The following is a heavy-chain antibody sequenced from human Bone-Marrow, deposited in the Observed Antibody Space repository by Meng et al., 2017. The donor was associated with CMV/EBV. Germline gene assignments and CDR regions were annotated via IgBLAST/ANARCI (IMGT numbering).Heavy chain of an antibody. CDR1: VGFISNSIDC. CDR2: IYYSGCT. Sequence: SVGFISNSIDCCGWIRQPPGKWLEWIGSIYYSGCTYYNPSLKSRVTISVDTSKNQFSLKRSSVTAADTDVYYCASFDTAMRQLQLDYWGQGTLVTVSS. J-gene: IGHJ4*02. CDR3: ASFDTAMRQLQLDY. D-gene: IGHD5-18*01. V-gene: IGHV4-39*01.